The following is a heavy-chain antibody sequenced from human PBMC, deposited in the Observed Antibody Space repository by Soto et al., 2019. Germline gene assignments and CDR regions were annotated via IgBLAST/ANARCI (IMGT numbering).Heavy chain of an antibody. Sequence: GGSLRLSCAASGFTVSSYYMSWVRQAPGKGLEWVSVIYSGGATYYADSVRGRFTISRDSSKNTLDLQMNSPRAEDTAVYYCAREYSNDKSGHYGYFQNWGQGTLGTVS. CDR3: AREYSNDKSGHYGYFQN. D-gene: IGHD3-22*01. CDR2: IYSGGAT. CDR1: GFTVSSYY. J-gene: IGHJ1*01. V-gene: IGHV3-53*01.